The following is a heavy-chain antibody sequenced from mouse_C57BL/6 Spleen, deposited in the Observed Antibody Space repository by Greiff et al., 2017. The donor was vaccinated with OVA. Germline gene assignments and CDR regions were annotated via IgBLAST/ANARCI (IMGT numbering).Heavy chain of an antibody. CDR2: INPSTGGT. V-gene: IGHV1-42*01. CDR3: ARRGLTV. CDR1: GYSFTGYY. D-gene: IGHD3-1*01. J-gene: IGHJ2*01. Sequence: VQLQQSGPELVKPGASVKISCKASGYSFTGYYMNWVKQSPEKSLEWIGEINPSTGGTTYNQKFKAKATLTVDKSSSTAYMQLKSLTSEDSAVYYCARRGLTVWGQGTTLTVSS.